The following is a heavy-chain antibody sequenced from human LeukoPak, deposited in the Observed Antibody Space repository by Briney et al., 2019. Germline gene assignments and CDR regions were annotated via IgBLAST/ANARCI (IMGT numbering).Heavy chain of an antibody. Sequence: AGGSLRLSCAASGFTFSDYYMSWIRQAPGKGLEWVSYISSSGSTIYYADSVKGRFTISRDNAKNSLYLQMNSLRAEDTAVYYCGTSSRYYYDYWGQGTLVTVSS. CDR2: ISSSGSTI. J-gene: IGHJ4*02. CDR3: GTSSRYYYDY. V-gene: IGHV3-11*01. CDR1: GFTFSDYY. D-gene: IGHD3-22*01.